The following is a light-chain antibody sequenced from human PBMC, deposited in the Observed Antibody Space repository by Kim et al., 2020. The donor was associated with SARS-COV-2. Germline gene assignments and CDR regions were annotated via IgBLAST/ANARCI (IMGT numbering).Light chain of an antibody. CDR2: SAS. CDR3: QQFNSYPRT. CDR1: QGISSY. J-gene: IGKJ3*01. V-gene: IGKV1-9*01. Sequence: GDRVTITCRASQGISSYLAWYQQNPGEAPRLLIYSASTLQSGVPSRFSDSGSGTDFTLTITSLQPEDFATYYCQQFNSYPRTFGPGTKVDMK.